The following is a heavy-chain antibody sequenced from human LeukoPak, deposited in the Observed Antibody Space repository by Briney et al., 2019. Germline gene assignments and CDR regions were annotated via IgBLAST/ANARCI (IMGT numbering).Heavy chain of an antibody. D-gene: IGHD4-11*01. Sequence: ASVKVSCKASGGTFSSDVISWVRQAPGQGLEWMGGIIPIFGTSNYAQKFQSRVTITTDESTSTAYMELSSLRSEDTAVYYCARLSNNNYYYYMDVWGKGTTVTVSS. CDR3: ARLSNNNYYYYMDV. J-gene: IGHJ6*03. V-gene: IGHV1-69*05. CDR1: GGTFSSDV. CDR2: IIPIFGTS.